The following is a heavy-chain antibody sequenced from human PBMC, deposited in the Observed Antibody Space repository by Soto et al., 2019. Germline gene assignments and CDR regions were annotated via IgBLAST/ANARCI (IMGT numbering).Heavy chain of an antibody. CDR1: GGSISSYY. Sequence: PSETLSLTCTVSGGSISSYYWSWIRQPPGKGLEWIGYIYYSGSTNYNPSLKSRVTISVDTSKNQFSLKLSSVTAADTAVYYCARWGLVRGATTFDYWGQGTLVTVSA. CDR2: IYYSGST. V-gene: IGHV4-59*01. D-gene: IGHD5-12*01. J-gene: IGHJ4*02. CDR3: ARWGLVRGATTFDY.